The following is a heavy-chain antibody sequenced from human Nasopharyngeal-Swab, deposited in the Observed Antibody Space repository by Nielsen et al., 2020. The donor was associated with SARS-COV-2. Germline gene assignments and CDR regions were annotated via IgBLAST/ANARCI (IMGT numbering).Heavy chain of an antibody. CDR3: ARGTSTSPGVDY. CDR1: GFTFSRCA. CDR2: IWHDGSRE. J-gene: IGHJ4*02. D-gene: IGHD7-27*01. V-gene: IGHV3-33*01. Sequence: GESLKISCAASGFTFSRCAMHWVRQAPGKGLEWVALIWHDGSREQYADSVKGRFTISRDNSQNTLYLQMSSLRVEDTAVYYCARGTSTSPGVDYWGQGILVTVSS.